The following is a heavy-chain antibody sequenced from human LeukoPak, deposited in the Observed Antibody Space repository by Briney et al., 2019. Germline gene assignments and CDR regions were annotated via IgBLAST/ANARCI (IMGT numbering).Heavy chain of an antibody. CDR2: IYTSGST. V-gene: IGHV4-4*07. Sequence: SETLSLTCSVSGDSISTFYWSWIRQPAGKGLEWIGRIYTSGSTNYNPSLKSRVTMSVDTSKNQFSLKLSSVTAADTAMYYCARDLNGGTGSYWYFDLWGRGTLVTVSS. CDR3: ARDLNGGTGSYWYFDL. J-gene: IGHJ2*01. D-gene: IGHD4-23*01. CDR1: GDSISTFY.